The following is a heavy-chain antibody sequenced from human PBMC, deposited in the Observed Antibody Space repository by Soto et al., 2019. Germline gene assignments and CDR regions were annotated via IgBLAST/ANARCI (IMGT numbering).Heavy chain of an antibody. CDR2: INSDGSVS. Sequence: EVQLVESGGGLVQPGGSLRLSCAASGFTFSNYWMYWVRQAPGKGLVWVSRINSDGSVSSYADSVKGRLPISRDNVKNTLYLQMDSLRAEDTAVYYCARGDCVGGTCYSLAGSFYYYMDVWGKGTTVTVFS. V-gene: IGHV3-74*01. J-gene: IGHJ6*03. CDR1: GFTFSNYW. D-gene: IGHD2-15*01. CDR3: ARGDCVGGTCYSLAGSFYYYMDV.